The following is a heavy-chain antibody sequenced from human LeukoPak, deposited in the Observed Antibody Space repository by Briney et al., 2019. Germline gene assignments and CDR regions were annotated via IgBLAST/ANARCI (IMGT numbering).Heavy chain of an antibody. Sequence: PSETLSLTCTVSGGSISSYYWSWIRQPPGKRLEWIGHIYYSGSTKYNPSLKSRVTISVDASKTQFSLKLNSVTAADTAVYYCARGSRELYYFDYWGQGTLVTVSS. CDR1: GGSISSYY. CDR3: ARGSRELYYFDY. CDR2: IYYSGST. D-gene: IGHD1-7*01. J-gene: IGHJ4*02. V-gene: IGHV4-59*01.